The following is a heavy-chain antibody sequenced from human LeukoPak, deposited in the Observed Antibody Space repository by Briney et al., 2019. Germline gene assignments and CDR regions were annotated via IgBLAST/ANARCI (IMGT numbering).Heavy chain of an antibody. Sequence: KPSETLSLTCTVSGGSINYYYWMWIRQPPGKGLEWIGYIYYSGGAHYNPSLKSRATMLVDTSKNQFSLKLTAVTAADTAVYYCARETPGAGHFDYWGQGSLVTVSS. CDR1: GGSINYYY. J-gene: IGHJ4*02. V-gene: IGHV4-59*01. CDR3: ARETPGAGHFDY. D-gene: IGHD7-27*01. CDR2: IYYSGGA.